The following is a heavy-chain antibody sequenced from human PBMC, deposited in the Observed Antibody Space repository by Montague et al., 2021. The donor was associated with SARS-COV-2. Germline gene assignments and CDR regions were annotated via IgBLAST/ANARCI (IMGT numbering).Heavy chain of an antibody. CDR3: ARKSGYYYYYGVDV. CDR2: ISSSGSTI. CDR1: GFTFSSYE. Sequence: SLRLSCAASGFTFSSYEMNWVRQAPGKGLEWVSYISSSGSTIYYADSVKGRFTISRDNAKNSLYLQMNSLRAEDTAVYYCARKSGYYYYYGVDVWGQGTTVTVS. V-gene: IGHV3-48*03. J-gene: IGHJ6*02. D-gene: IGHD3-3*01.